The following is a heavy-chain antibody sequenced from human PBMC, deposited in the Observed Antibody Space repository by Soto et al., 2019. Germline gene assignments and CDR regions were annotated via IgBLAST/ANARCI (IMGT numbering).Heavy chain of an antibody. CDR2: IYHSGST. J-gene: IGHJ4*02. CDR3: ARVLLARHYYDSSGYYWYFDY. Sequence: SETLSLTCAVSGGSISSGGYSWSWIRQPPGKGLEWIGYIYHSGSTYYNPSLKSRVTISVDRSKNQFSLKLSSVTAADTAVYYCARVLLARHYYDSSGYYWYFDYWGQGTLVTSPQ. V-gene: IGHV4-30-2*01. CDR1: GGSISSGGYS. D-gene: IGHD3-22*01.